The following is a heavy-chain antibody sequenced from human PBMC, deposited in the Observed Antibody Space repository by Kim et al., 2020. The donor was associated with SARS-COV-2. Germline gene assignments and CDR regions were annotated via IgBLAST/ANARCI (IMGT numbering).Heavy chain of an antibody. CDR1: GGSISSSSYY. CDR2: IYYSGST. CDR3: ARFEVRGVPPWFDP. D-gene: IGHD3-10*01. J-gene: IGHJ5*02. Sequence: SETLSLTCTVSGGSISSSSYYWGWIRQPPGKGLEWIGSIYYSGSTYYNPSLKSRVTISVDTSKNQFSLKLSSVTAADTAVYYCARFEVRGVPPWFDPWGQGTLVTVSS. V-gene: IGHV4-39*01.